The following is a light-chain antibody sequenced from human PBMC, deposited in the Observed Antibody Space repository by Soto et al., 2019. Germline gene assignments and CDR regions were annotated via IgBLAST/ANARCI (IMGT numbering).Light chain of an antibody. J-gene: IGKJ4*01. CDR3: QQANSFPLT. CDR1: QGINKW. Sequence: DIQMTQSPSSVSAAVGDRVTITCRASQGINKWLAWYQQKPGKAPQLLISAASTLRSGVPSRFSGSGSCTDFILTISNLQPKDFANYLCQQANSFPLTFGGGTRVEI. CDR2: AAS. V-gene: IGKV1-12*01.